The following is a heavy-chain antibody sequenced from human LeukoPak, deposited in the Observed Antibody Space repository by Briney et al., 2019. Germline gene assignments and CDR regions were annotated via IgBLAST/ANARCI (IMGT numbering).Heavy chain of an antibody. J-gene: IGHJ5*02. V-gene: IGHV1-8*03. Sequence: ASVKVSCKASVYTFTSYDINWVRQATGQGLEWMGWLNPNSGNTGYAQKFQGRVTISRNSSINTAYMELSSLRSEDTAVYYCARMTVSGRDNWFDPWGEGTLVTVSS. D-gene: IGHD6-19*01. CDR1: VYTFTSYD. CDR2: LNPNSGNT. CDR3: ARMTVSGRDNWFDP.